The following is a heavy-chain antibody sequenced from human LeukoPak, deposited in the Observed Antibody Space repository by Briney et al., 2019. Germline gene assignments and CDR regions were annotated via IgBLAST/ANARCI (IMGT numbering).Heavy chain of an antibody. CDR2: IYYSGST. CDR1: GGSISSGGYY. J-gene: IGHJ5*02. D-gene: IGHD3-3*01. V-gene: IGHV4-30-4*01. Sequence: PSETLSLTCTVSGGSISSGGYYWSWIRQPPGKGLEWIGYIYYSGSTYYNPSLKSRVTISVDTSKNQFSLKLSSVTAADTAVYYCARSQTRYYDFWSGYPNWFDPWGQGTLVTVSS. CDR3: ARSQTRYYDFWSGYPNWFDP.